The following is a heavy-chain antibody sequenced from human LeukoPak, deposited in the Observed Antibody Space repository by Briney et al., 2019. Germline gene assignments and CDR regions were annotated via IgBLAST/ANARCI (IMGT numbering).Heavy chain of an antibody. V-gene: IGHV4-59*01. J-gene: IGHJ3*02. CDR3: AGRLWRRDGYNLSAFDI. CDR2: IYYSGST. Sequence: PSETLSLTCTVSGGSISGYYWSWIRQPPGKGLEWIGYIYYSGSTNYNPSLKSRVTISVDTSKNQFSLKLSSATAADTAVYYCAGRLWRRDGYNLSAFDIWGQGTMVTVSS. D-gene: IGHD5-24*01. CDR1: GGSISGYY.